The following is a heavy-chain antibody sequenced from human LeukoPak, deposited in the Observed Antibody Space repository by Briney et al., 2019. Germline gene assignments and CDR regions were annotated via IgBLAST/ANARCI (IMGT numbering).Heavy chain of an antibody. CDR1: AGSVSSGDYY. V-gene: IGHV4-61*08. J-gene: IGHJ4*02. Sequence: SETLSLTCTVSAGSVSSGDYYWSWIRQPPGKGLEWIGYIYYSGSTNYNPSLKSRVTISVDTSMNQFSLKLSSVTAADTAVYYCARDQSGSYFDYWGQGTLVTVSS. D-gene: IGHD1-26*01. CDR3: ARDQSGSYFDY. CDR2: IYYSGST.